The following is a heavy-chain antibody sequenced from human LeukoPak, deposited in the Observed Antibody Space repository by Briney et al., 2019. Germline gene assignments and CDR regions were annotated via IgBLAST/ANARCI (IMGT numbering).Heavy chain of an antibody. J-gene: IGHJ4*02. CDR1: GFTFSSHA. D-gene: IGHD3-10*01. CDR2: ISFDGNIK. CDR3: ARASSGSFSVDY. V-gene: IGHV3-30*15. Sequence: GRSLRLSCSVSGFTFSSHAMHWVRQAPGKGLEWVTFISFDGNIKYYADSVKGRFTISRDKSKNTLYLQMSSLRAEDTAVYYCARASSGSFSVDYWGQGTLVTVSS.